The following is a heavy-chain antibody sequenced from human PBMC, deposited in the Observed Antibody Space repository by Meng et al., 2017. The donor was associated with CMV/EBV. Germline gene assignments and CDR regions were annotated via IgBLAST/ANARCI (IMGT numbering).Heavy chain of an antibody. V-gene: IGHV1-18*01. CDR3: ARSPHDPTYYDFWSGYYTPYYFDY. J-gene: IGHJ4*02. CDR1: GYTFTSYG. D-gene: IGHD3-3*01. CDR2: ISAYNGNT. Sequence: ASGKVSCKASGYTFTSYGISWVRQAPGQGLEWMGWISAYNGNTNYAQKLQGRVTMTTDTSTSTAYMELRSLRSDDTAVYYCARSPHDPTYYDFWSGYYTPYYFDYWGQGTLVTVSS.